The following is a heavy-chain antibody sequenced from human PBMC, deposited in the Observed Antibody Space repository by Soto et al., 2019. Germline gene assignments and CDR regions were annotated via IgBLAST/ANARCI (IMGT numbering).Heavy chain of an antibody. V-gene: IGHV1-3*01. CDR1: GYTFKNYA. D-gene: IGHD3-22*01. J-gene: IGHJ3*02. CDR3: ARAYFYDSSGYYADAFDI. Sequence: QVQLVQSGAEVKKPGASVKASCKASGYTFKNYAMHWVRQAPGQRLEWMGRINAGNGDTKYSEKFRARVNIHRDTSAETAYMELSSLISEDTAVYYCARAYFYDSSGYYADAFDIWGQGTTVTVSS. CDR2: INAGNGDT.